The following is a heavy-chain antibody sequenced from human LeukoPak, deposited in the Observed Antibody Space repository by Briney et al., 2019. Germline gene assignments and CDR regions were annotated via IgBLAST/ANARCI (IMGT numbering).Heavy chain of an antibody. Sequence: ASVEVSCKASGYTFTGYYMHWVRQAPGQGLEWMGWINPNSGGTNYAQKFQGRVTMTRDTSISTAYMELSRLRSDDTAVYYCARDGDDILTGPDYWGQGTLVTVSS. CDR2: INPNSGGT. CDR3: ARDGDDILTGPDY. D-gene: IGHD3-9*01. V-gene: IGHV1-2*02. CDR1: GYTFTGYY. J-gene: IGHJ4*02.